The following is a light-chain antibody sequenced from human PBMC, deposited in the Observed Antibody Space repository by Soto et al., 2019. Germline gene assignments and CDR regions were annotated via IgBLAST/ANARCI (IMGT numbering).Light chain of an antibody. Sequence: EIVLTQTPATLSLSPGETATLTCRASQTISRPLAWYQRKPGQAPRLLIYDISYRDTGVPARFSGSGSGTDFTLTISSLEPEDSAVYYCPQRIWPRITFGQGTRLEIK. CDR1: QTISRP. V-gene: IGKV3-11*01. CDR3: PQRIWPRIT. J-gene: IGKJ2*01. CDR2: DIS.